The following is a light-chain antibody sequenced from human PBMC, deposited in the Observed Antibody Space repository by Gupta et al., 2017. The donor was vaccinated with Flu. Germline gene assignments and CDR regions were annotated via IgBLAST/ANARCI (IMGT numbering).Light chain of an antibody. V-gene: IGLV8-61*01. CDR2: NPN. CDR3: DLYMNTGSAV. Sequence: QTVVTQESSLSVSPGETVTLTCGLSSGSVSADNHPSWYQQTPGQPPRTLFYNPNTRLAGAAARFAGTIVGSTAALTITGDEAEDEAYYYYDLYMNTGSAVFGGGTKLTVL. J-gene: IGLJ3*02. CDR1: SGSVSADNH.